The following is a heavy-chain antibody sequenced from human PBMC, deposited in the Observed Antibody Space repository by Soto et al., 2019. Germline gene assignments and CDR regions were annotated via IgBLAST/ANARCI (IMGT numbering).Heavy chain of an antibody. V-gene: IGHV1-18*01. J-gene: IGHJ4*02. CDR1: GYSFTNYG. CDR3: ARVLPRRYSNSAFDY. Sequence: ASVKVSCKASGYSFTNYGISWVRQAPGQGLEWMGWISGHNGNTNYAQRLQGRVTMTTDTSTSTAYMELRSLRSDDTAVYYCARVLPRRYSNSAFDYWGQGTLVTVSS. D-gene: IGHD3-9*01. CDR2: ISGHNGNT.